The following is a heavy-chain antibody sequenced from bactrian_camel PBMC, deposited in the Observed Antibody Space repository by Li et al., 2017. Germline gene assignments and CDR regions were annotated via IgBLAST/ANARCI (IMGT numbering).Heavy chain of an antibody. CDR2: IYTGGGTT. D-gene: IGHD6*01. Sequence: QVQLVESGGGSVKTGGSLALSCVAAKLTYSSNYMAWFRQSPGKQREGVAVIYTGGGTTHYADWVKGRFTMSQDADKNTLYLQMNNLKPEDTALYYCATGYGSSSLSTPRGQGTQVTVS. CDR1: KLTYSSNY. CDR3: ATGYGSSSLSTP. V-gene: IGHV3S28*01. J-gene: IGHJ4*01.